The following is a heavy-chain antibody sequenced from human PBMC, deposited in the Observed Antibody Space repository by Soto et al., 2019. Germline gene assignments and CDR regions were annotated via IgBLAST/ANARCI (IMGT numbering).Heavy chain of an antibody. J-gene: IGHJ4*02. V-gene: IGHV4-59*08. D-gene: IGHD2-15*01. Sequence: PSETLSLTCTVSGGSISSYYWSWIRQPPGKGLEWIGYIYYSGSTNYNPSLKSRVTISVDTSKNQFSLKLSSVTAADTAVYYCARIYCSGGSCNRGFDYWGQGTLVTVSS. CDR1: GGSISSYY. CDR2: IYYSGST. CDR3: ARIYCSGGSCNRGFDY.